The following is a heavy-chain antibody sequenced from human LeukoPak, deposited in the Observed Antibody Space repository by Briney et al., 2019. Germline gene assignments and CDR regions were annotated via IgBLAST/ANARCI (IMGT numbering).Heavy chain of an antibody. CDR3: ARDGRGHYYYYYGMDV. CDR1: GFTFSSYA. V-gene: IGHV3-30-3*01. J-gene: IGHJ6*02. D-gene: IGHD2-21*02. CDR2: ISYDGSNK. Sequence: GGSLRLSCAASGFTFSSYAMHWVRQAPGKGLEWVEVISYDGSNKYYADSVKGRFTISRDNSKNTLYLQMNSLRAEDTAVYYCARDGRGHYYYYYGMDVWGQGTTVTVSS.